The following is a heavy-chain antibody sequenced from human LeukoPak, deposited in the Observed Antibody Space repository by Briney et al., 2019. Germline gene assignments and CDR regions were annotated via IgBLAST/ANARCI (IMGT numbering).Heavy chain of an antibody. CDR3: ARHVGAYYYDSSGSELDY. CDR1: GYSFTSYW. D-gene: IGHD3-22*01. CDR2: IDPSDSYT. J-gene: IGHJ4*02. V-gene: IGHV5-10-1*01. Sequence: GESLKISCKGSGYSFTSYWISWVRQMPGKGLEWMGRIDPSDSYTNYSPSFQGHVTISADKSISTAYLQWSSLRASNTAMYYCARHVGAYYYDSSGSELDYWGQGTLSPSPQ.